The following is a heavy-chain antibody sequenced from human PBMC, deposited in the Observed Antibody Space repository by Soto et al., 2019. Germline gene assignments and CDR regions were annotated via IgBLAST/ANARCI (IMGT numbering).Heavy chain of an antibody. D-gene: IGHD1-20*01. Sequence: QLQLQESGPGLVKPSETLSLTCTVSDGSISSYYWSWIRQPPGKGLEWIGYVYSTGDTSFNPSLKRRVTISVDTSRNRFSLRLNSVTAADTAVYYCARRITGDPHFDLWGRGTLVTVSS. J-gene: IGHJ2*01. CDR2: VYSTGDT. CDR3: ARRITGDPHFDL. V-gene: IGHV4-59*12. CDR1: DGSISSYY.